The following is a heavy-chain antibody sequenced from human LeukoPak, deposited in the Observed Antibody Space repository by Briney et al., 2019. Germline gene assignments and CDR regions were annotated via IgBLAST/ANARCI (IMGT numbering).Heavy chain of an antibody. D-gene: IGHD5-12*01. CDR3: ARVLVATLGGLLFDY. CDR2: INPNSGGT. CDR1: GYTFTGYY. V-gene: IGHV1-2*02. Sequence: ASVKVSCKASGYTFTGYYMHWVRQAPGQGLEWMGWINPNSGGTNYAQKFRGRVTMTRDTSISTAYMELSRLRSDDTAVYYCARVLVATLGGLLFDYWGQGTLVTVSS. J-gene: IGHJ4*02.